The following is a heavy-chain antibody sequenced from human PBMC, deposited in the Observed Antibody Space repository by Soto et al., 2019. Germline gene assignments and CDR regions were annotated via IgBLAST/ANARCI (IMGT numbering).Heavy chain of an antibody. CDR3: TRDPGVTSYYFDH. D-gene: IGHD2-2*01. V-gene: IGHV3-33*01. J-gene: IGHJ4*02. CDR1: GFTFSRYG. CDR2: IWYDGSKK. Sequence: QVQLVESGGGVVQPGTSLRLSCAPSGFTFSRYGMHWVRQAPGKGLEWVAVIWYDGSKKYYADSVKGRFTISRDNSKNTLYLQMNSLRAEDTAVYYGTRDPGVTSYYFDHWGQGTLVTVSS.